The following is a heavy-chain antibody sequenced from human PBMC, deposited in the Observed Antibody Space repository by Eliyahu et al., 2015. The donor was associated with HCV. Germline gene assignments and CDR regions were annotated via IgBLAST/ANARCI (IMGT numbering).Heavy chain of an antibody. Sequence: QVQLQESGPGLVKPSETLSLTCTVSGGSINSYYWSWIRQPPGRGLEWIGYIHYSGSTNYNPSLKSRVTLSVDTSKNQFSLKLSSVTAADTAVYYCASGGGGIAVSGTGGWFDPWGQGTLVTVSS. CDR3: ASGGGGIAVSGTGGWFDP. V-gene: IGHV4-59*01. CDR1: GGSINSYY. D-gene: IGHD6-19*01. CDR2: IHYSGST. J-gene: IGHJ5*02.